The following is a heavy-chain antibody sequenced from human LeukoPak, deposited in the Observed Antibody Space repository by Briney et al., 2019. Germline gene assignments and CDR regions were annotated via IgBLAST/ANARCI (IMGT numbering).Heavy chain of an antibody. V-gene: IGHV3-49*04. J-gene: IGHJ5*02. CDR2: IRTKSHGGTT. CDR1: GFMFGDYL. Sequence: AGGSLRLSCTTSGFMFGDYLLNWVRQAPGEGLEWIGFIRTKSHGGTTEYAASVKGRFTISRDDSISIAYLQMNSLKSEDTAVYYRTRHQPGYNWFDPWGQGTLVTVSS. CDR3: TRHQPGYNWFDP. D-gene: IGHD1-1*01.